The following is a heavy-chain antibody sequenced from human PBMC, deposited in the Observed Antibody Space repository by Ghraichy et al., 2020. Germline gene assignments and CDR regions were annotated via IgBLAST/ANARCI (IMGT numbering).Heavy chain of an antibody. Sequence: SETLSLTCAVYGGSFSGYYWSWIRQPPGKGLEWIGEINHSGSTNYNPSLKSRVTISVDTSKNQFSLKLSSVTAADTAVYYCARVGRVILVVPAAPRRREGYYGMDVWGQGTTVTVSS. V-gene: IGHV4-34*01. D-gene: IGHD2-2*01. CDR2: INHSGST. CDR1: GGSFSGYY. CDR3: ARVGRVILVVPAAPRRREGYYGMDV. J-gene: IGHJ6*02.